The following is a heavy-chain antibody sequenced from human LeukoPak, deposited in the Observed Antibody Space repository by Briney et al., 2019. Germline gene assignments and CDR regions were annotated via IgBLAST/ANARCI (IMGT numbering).Heavy chain of an antibody. V-gene: IGHV1-69*04. CDR1: GGTFSSYA. J-gene: IGHJ4*02. D-gene: IGHD6-6*01. CDR3: ARTLYSSSSWGSDY. CDR2: IIPILGIA. Sequence: GASVKVSCKASGGTFSSYAISWVRQAPGQGLEWMGRIIPILGIANYAQKFQGRVTITADKSTSTAYMELSSLRSEDTAVYYCARTLYSSSSWGSDYWGREPWSPSPQ.